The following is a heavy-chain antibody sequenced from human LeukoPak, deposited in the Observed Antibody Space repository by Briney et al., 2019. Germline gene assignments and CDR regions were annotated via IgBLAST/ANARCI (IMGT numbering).Heavy chain of an antibody. CDR1: GFSFSSCW. CDR2: VNSERGYR. CDR3: VRDGDDYNFDH. Sequence: GGSLKLSCAASGFSFSSCWMHWVRQAPGKGLVWVSRVNSERGYRNYADSVKGRFTISRDNAKNTLYLEMHSLRAEDTAVYYCVRDGDDYNFDHWGQGSLVTVSS. V-gene: IGHV3-74*01. J-gene: IGHJ5*02. D-gene: IGHD5-24*01.